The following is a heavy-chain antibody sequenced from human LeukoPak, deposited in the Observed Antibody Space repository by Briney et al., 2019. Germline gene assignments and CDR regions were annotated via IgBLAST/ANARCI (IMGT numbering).Heavy chain of an antibody. CDR1: GGSISSGGYY. Sequence: SETLSLTCTVSGGSISSGGYYWSWIRQPPGKGLEWIGEINHSGSTNYNPSLKSRVTISVDTSKNQFSLKLSSVTAADTAVYYCARAPRVFGVVILFDYWGQGTLVTVSS. D-gene: IGHD3-3*01. V-gene: IGHV4-39*07. CDR3: ARAPRVFGVVILFDY. J-gene: IGHJ4*02. CDR2: INHSGST.